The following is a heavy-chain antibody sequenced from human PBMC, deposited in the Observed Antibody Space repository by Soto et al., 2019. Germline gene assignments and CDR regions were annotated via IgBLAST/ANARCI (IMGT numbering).Heavy chain of an antibody. CDR2: IKQDGNEK. V-gene: IGHV3-7*05. Sequence: EVQLVESGGGLVKPGGSLRLYCAASGFTFSSYWMSWVRQAPGKGLEWVANIKQDGNEKFYVDSVKGRFTISRDNAKHSLVLQQNSLTAEDTAVYYCARVKSLAGEYCGQGTLVAVS. CDR3: ARVKSLAGEY. CDR1: GFTFSSYW. J-gene: IGHJ4*02. D-gene: IGHD2-15*01.